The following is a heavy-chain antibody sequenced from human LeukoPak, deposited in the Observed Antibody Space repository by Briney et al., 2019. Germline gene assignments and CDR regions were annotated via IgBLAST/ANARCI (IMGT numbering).Heavy chain of an antibody. V-gene: IGHV1-2*04. CDR1: GYTFTGYY. CDR3: ARGPSSGAFDY. J-gene: IGHJ4*02. Sequence: ASVKVSCKASGYTFTGYYLHWIRQAPGQGLEWMGWINPNSGDTNYAQKFQGWVTMTRDPSISTAYMELSRLRSDDTAVYYCARGPSSGAFDYWGQGTLVTVSS. CDR2: INPNSGDT. D-gene: IGHD3-10*01.